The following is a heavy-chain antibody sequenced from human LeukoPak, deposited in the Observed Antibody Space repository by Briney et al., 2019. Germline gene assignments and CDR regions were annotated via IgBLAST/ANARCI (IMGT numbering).Heavy chain of an antibody. J-gene: IGHJ5*02. CDR2: IYTSGST. Sequence: PSKTLSLTCTVSGGSISSYYWSWIRQPAGKGLEWIGRIYTSGSTNYNPSLKSRVTMPVDTSKNQFSLKLSSVTAADTAVYYCAIDYDSSGYYQASWGQGTLVTVSS. CDR3: AIDYDSSGYYQAS. CDR1: GGSISSYY. V-gene: IGHV4-4*07. D-gene: IGHD3-22*01.